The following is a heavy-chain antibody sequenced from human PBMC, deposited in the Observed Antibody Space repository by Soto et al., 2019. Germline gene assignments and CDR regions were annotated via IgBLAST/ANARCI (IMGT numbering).Heavy chain of an antibody. CDR1: GGSISSYY. J-gene: IGHJ4*02. CDR3: ARLSSLFDSSGYSLVFDY. CDR2: IYYSGST. V-gene: IGHV4-59*08. D-gene: IGHD3-22*01. Sequence: SETLSLTCTVSGGSISSYYWSWIRQPPGKGLEWIGYIYYSGSTNYNPSLKSRVTISVDTSKNQFSLKLSSVTAADTAVYYCARLSSLFDSSGYSLVFDYWGQGTLVTVSS.